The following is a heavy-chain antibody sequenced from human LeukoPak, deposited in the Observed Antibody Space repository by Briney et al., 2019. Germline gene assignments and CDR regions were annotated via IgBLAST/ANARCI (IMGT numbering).Heavy chain of an antibody. V-gene: IGHV3-33*08. CDR3: ARELRPYGMDV. D-gene: IGHD3-16*01. J-gene: IGHJ6*02. Sequence: GGSLRLSCAVSGFTFRNYGMSWVRQAPGKGLEWVSVIWYDGKNKYYADSVKGRFTISRDNSKNTLYLQMNSLRAEDTAVYYCARELRPYGMDVWGQGTTVTVSS. CDR1: GFTFRNYG. CDR2: IWYDGKNK.